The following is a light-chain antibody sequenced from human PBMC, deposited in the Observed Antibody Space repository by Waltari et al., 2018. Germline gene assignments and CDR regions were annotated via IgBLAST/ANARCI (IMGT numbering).Light chain of an antibody. Sequence: EIVLTQSQGTVALSQGERVTGACRASESVTTHLAWYQHQPGQAPRLLIYGPSTRFIGIPDRISGSGSGTDFTLTIPRLEPEAFAMYYCQQYVSSPMTFGPGTKVEIK. CDR1: ESVTTH. CDR3: QQYVSSPMT. J-gene: IGKJ1*01. V-gene: IGKV3-20*01. CDR2: GPS.